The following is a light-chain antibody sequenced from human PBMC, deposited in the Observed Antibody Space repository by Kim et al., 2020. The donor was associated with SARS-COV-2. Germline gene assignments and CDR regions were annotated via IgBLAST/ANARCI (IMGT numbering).Light chain of an antibody. Sequence: SSELTQSPSVSVAPGETATITCGGDNIGGKRVHWYQQKPGQAPVLLIYSDIDRPSGIPERFSGSNSGNAATLTIGRVAAGDEADYYCQVWDRVSDHWVFGGGTQLTVL. CDR2: SDI. V-gene: IGLV3-21*04. CDR1: NIGGKR. CDR3: QVWDRVSDHWV. J-gene: IGLJ3*02.